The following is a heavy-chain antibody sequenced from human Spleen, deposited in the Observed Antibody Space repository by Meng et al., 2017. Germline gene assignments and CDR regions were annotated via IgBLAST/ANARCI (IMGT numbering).Heavy chain of an antibody. CDR3: ARGLPSFYYYGSGSYYRGFLNTDAFDI. CDR1: GFTFSDFA. CDR2: ISSNGGST. J-gene: IGHJ3*02. V-gene: IGHV3-64*02. D-gene: IGHD3-10*01. Sequence: GESLKISCTASGFTFSDFAMHWVRQAPGKGLEYVSGISSNGGSTYYADSVKGRFTISRDNSKNTLYLQMGSLRAEDMAVYYCARGLPSFYYYGSGSYYRGFLNTDAFDIWGQGTMVTVSS.